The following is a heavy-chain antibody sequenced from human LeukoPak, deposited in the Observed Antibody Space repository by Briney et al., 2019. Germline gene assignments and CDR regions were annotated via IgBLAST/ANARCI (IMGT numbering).Heavy chain of an antibody. CDR3: ARPMNGSGRRSKANWFDP. D-gene: IGHD3-10*01. J-gene: IGHJ5*02. V-gene: IGHV4-34*01. Sequence: ASETLSLTCAVYGGSFSGYYWSWIRQPPGKGLEWIGEINHSGSTNYNPSLKSRVTISVDTSKNQFSLKLSSVTAADTAVYYCARPMNGSGRRSKANWFDPWGQGTLVTVSS. CDR2: INHSGST. CDR1: GGSFSGYY.